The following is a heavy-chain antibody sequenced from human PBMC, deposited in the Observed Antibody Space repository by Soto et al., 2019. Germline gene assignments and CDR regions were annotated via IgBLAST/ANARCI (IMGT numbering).Heavy chain of an antibody. Sequence: ASVKVSCKASGYTFTSYGISWVRQAPGQGLEWMGWISAYNGNTNYAQKLQGRVTMTTDTSTSTAYMELRSLRSDDTAVYYCAADITMAVKKPEYCFDYWGQGTLVTVSS. CDR1: GYTFTSYG. CDR3: AADITMAVKKPEYCFDY. D-gene: IGHD3-10*01. V-gene: IGHV1-18*01. CDR2: ISAYNGNT. J-gene: IGHJ4*02.